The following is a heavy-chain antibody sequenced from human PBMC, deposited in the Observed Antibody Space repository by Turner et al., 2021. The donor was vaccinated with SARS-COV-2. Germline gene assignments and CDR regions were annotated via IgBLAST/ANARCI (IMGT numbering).Heavy chain of an antibody. J-gene: IGHJ1*01. CDR2: IYYSGST. CDR3: ARDYGGNSNYFHH. CDR1: GGSISSYY. V-gene: IGHV4-59*01. Sequence: HVQLQASGPGLVKPSETLSLTGTATGGSISSYYWSWIRQPPGKGLAWIGYIYYSGSTNYNPSLKSRVTIAVDTSKNQFSLKLSSVTAADTAVYYCARDYGGNSNYFHHWGQGTLVTVSS. D-gene: IGHD4-17*01.